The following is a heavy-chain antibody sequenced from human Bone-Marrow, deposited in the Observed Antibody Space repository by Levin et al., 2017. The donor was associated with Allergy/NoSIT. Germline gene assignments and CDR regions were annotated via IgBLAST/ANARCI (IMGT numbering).Heavy chain of an antibody. CDR1: GYTFTRYG. Sequence: GESLKISCKTSGYTFTRYGITWVRQAPGQGLEWMGWTSTSNDKTNYAQKFQGRLTLTTDTSTNTAYMELRGLRADDTAVYYCARDYSTNWPYYLDHWGQGTLVTVSS. J-gene: IGHJ4*02. V-gene: IGHV1-18*01. CDR2: TSTSNDKT. CDR3: ARDYSTNWPYYLDH. D-gene: IGHD6-13*01.